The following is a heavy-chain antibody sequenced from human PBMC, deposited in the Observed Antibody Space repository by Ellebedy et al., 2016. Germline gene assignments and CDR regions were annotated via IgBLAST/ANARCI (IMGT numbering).Heavy chain of an antibody. CDR1: SYSFSSYT. D-gene: IGHD3-22*01. CDR2: ISGSNGNT. CDR3: AREGAYDSGGYYELFDY. V-gene: IGHV1-18*01. Sequence: ASVKVSXKGSSYSFSSYTIGWVRQAPGQGLEWMGWISGSNGNTKYAQKFQGRVTMTTDTSTNIAYMELRSLRSDDTAVYYCAREGAYDSGGYYELFDYWGQGTLVTVSS. J-gene: IGHJ4*02.